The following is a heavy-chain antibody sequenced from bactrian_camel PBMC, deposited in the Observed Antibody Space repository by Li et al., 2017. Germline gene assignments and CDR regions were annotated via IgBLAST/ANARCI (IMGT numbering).Heavy chain of an antibody. V-gene: IGHV3-2*01. CDR1: GFTFSRYD. Sequence: HVQLVESGGGLVQPGGSLRLSCSASGFTFSRYDMTWVRQAPGKGLEWVSSIHSDGSHTYYADSVKGRFTISFDAAKSTVYLQMNNLQPEDTAMYYCAASFAGGCRSPGIGSRSEYNYLGQGTQVTVS. CDR2: IHSDGSHT. D-gene: IGHD2*01. J-gene: IGHJ4*01. CDR3: AASFAGGCRSPGIGSRSEYNY.